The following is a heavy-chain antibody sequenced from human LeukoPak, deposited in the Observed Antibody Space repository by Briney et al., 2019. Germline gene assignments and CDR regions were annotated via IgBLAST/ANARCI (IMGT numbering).Heavy chain of an antibody. V-gene: IGHV6-1*01. CDR1: GDSVSSNSAA. D-gene: IGHD6-19*01. CDR2: TYYRSKWCN. Sequence: SQTLSLTCAISGDSVSSNSAAWNWIRQSPSRGLEWLGRTYYRSKWCNEYAVSVKGRITISPDTSKNQFSLQLNSTTPADTAVYYCARDFSYVAVTGRFDTWGQGTLVTVSS. J-gene: IGHJ5*02. CDR3: ARDFSYVAVTGRFDT.